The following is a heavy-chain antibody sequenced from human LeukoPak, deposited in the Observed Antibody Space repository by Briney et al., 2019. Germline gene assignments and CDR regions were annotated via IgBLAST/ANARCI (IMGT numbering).Heavy chain of an antibody. J-gene: IGHJ4*02. Sequence: ASVKVSCKVSGYTLTELSMHWVRQAPGKGLEWMGGFDPEDGETIYAQKFQGRVTMTEDTSTDTAYMELSSLRSDDTAVYYCASSRDYMTGDDYWGQGTLVTVSS. CDR2: FDPEDGET. D-gene: IGHD4-11*01. CDR3: ASSRDYMTGDDY. CDR1: GYTLTELS. V-gene: IGHV1-24*01.